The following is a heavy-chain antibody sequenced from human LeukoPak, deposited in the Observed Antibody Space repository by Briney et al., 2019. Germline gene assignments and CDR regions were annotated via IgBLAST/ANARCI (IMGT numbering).Heavy chain of an antibody. Sequence: SVKVSCKASGGTFSSYAISWVRQAPGQGLEWMGRIIPILGIANYAQKFQGRVTITADKSTSTAYMELSSLRSEDTAVYYCARVRVPYYFGYWGQGTLVTVSS. CDR3: ARVRVPYYFGY. D-gene: IGHD1-1*01. V-gene: IGHV1-69*04. CDR2: IIPILGIA. J-gene: IGHJ4*02. CDR1: GGTFSSYA.